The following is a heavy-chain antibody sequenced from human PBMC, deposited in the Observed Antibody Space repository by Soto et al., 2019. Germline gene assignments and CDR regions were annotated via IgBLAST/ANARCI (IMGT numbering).Heavy chain of an antibody. CDR3: ARAPSCSSTSCYLWRNYYYYGMDV. D-gene: IGHD2-2*01. J-gene: IGHJ6*02. CDR2: INPNSGGT. Sequence: QVQLVQSGAEVKKPGASVKVSCKASGYTFTGYYMHWVRQAPGQGLEWMGWINPNSGGTNYAQKFQGWVTMTRDTSISTAYMELSRLRSDDTAVYYCARAPSCSSTSCYLWRNYYYYGMDVWGQGTTVTVSS. CDR1: GYTFTGYY. V-gene: IGHV1-2*04.